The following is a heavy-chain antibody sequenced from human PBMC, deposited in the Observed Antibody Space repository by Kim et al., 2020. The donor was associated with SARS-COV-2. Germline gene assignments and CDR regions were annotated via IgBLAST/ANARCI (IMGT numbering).Heavy chain of an antibody. CDR2: IKQVGSEK. J-gene: IGHJ6*02. CDR3: ASLRGVVLSLYYYYGMDV. D-gene: IGHD2-15*01. V-gene: IGHV3-7*01. CDR1: GFTFSGYW. Sequence: GGSLRLSCAASGFTFSGYWMSWVRQSPGKGLEWVANIKQVGSEKYNVDSVKGRFTISRDNAKNSLYLQMNSLRAEDAAVYYGASLRGVVLSLYYYYGMDVWGQGTTVTVSS.